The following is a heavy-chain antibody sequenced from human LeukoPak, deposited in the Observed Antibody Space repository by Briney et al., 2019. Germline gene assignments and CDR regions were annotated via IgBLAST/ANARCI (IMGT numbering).Heavy chain of an antibody. D-gene: IGHD1-26*01. V-gene: IGHV3-7*01. J-gene: IGHJ4*02. CDR3: ARTTSGSYYSRFDF. Sequence: GGSLRLSCAASGFTFNTYWMTWVRQAPGKGLEWVAHINKDRSEKNYVDSVKGRFIISRDNARNSLYLQMSSLRADDTAIYYCARTTSGSYYSRFDFWGQGTLVTVSS. CDR2: INKDRSEK. CDR1: GFTFNTYW.